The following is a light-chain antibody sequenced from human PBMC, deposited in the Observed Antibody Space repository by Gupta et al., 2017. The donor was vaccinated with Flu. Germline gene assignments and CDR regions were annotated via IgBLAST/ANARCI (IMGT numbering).Light chain of an antibody. CDR2: AAS. Sequence: DIQMTQSPSSLSASVGDRVTITCRASQSISSYLNWYQQKPGKAPKLLIYAASSLQSGVPSRFSGSGSGTDFTLTISSLQPEDFATYYCQQSDSTPGAFGQGTQLEIK. J-gene: IGKJ5*01. V-gene: IGKV1-39*01. CDR1: QSISSY. CDR3: QQSDSTPGA.